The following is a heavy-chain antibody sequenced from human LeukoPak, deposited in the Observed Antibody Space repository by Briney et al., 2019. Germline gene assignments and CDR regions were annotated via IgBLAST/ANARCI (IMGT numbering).Heavy chain of an antibody. D-gene: IGHD3-16*01. CDR3: ARMISTDYMDV. Sequence: SETLSLTCAVYGGSFSGYYWSWIRQPPGKGLEWIGSIYHSGSTYYNPSLKSRVTISVDTSKNQFSLKLSSVTAADTAVYYCARMISTDYMDVWGKGTTVTVSS. CDR1: GGSFSGYY. V-gene: IGHV4-34*01. CDR2: IYHSGST. J-gene: IGHJ6*03.